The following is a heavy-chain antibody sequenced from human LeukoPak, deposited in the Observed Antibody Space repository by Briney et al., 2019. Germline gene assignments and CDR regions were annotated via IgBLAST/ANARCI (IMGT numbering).Heavy chain of an antibody. CDR2: ISGSGSST. J-gene: IGHJ4*02. V-gene: IGHV3-23*01. CDR3: AKEDDISGPYYFDY. CDR1: GFTFSSYA. Sequence: GGSLRLSCAASGFTFSSYAMSWVRQAPGKGLEWVSGISGSGSSTYYADSVKGRFTISRDNSKNTLYLQMNSLRAEDTAVFYCAKEDDISGPYYFDYWGQGTLVTVSS. D-gene: IGHD6-19*01.